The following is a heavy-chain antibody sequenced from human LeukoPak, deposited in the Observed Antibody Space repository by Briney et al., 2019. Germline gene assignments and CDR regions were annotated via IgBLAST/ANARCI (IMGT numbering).Heavy chain of an antibody. D-gene: IGHD6-19*01. J-gene: IGHJ6*02. CDR1: GGSISSYY. CDR3: ARDLVRVGPVAGSAYYYGMDV. Sequence: SETLSLTCTVSGGSISSYYWSWIRQPPGKGLEWIGYIYYSGSTNYNPSLKSRVTVSVGTSKNQFSLKLSSVTAADTAVYYCARDLVRVGPVAGSAYYYGMDVWGQGTTVTVSS. CDR2: IYYSGST. V-gene: IGHV4-59*01.